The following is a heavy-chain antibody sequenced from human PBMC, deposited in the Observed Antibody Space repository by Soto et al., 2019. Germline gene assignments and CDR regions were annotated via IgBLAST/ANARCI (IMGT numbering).Heavy chain of an antibody. CDR1: GGTFSSYA. J-gene: IGHJ4*02. D-gene: IGHD2-21*02. CDR3: ARVAVVTAIRYYFDY. V-gene: IGHV1-69*13. Sequence: GASVKVSCKASGGTFSSYAISWVRQAPGQGLEWMGGIIPIFGTANYAQKFQGRVTITADESTSTAYMELSSLRSEDTAVYYCARVAVVTAIRYYFDYWGQGTLVTAPQ. CDR2: IIPIFGTA.